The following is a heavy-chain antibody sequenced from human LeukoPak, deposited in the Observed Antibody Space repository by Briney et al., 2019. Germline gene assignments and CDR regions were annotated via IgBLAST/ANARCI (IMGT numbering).Heavy chain of an antibody. V-gene: IGHV3-23*01. CDR1: GFTFSSYA. CDR3: AKDAERDSSGYYYYYGMDV. J-gene: IGHJ6*02. CDR2: ISGSGGST. D-gene: IGHD3-22*01. Sequence: VGSLRLSCAASGFTFSSYAMRWLRPAPCKGLEWVSAISGSGGSTYYADSVKGRFAISRDNSKNTLYLQMNSLRAEDTAVYYCAKDAERDSSGYYYYYGMDVWGQGTTVTVSS.